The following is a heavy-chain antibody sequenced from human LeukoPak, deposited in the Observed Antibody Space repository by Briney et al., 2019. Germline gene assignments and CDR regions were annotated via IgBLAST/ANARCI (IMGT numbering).Heavy chain of an antibody. D-gene: IGHD6-19*01. CDR3: ARDRSRSSSRYFDF. J-gene: IGHJ4*02. CDR2: IFYSGTT. Sequence: SDTLSLTCTVSGGSMNSYYWSWIRQPPGKGLEWIGYIFYSGTTDYNPSLKSRVTISVDASKNQFSLKVSSVTAADTAVYYCARDRSRSSSRYFDFWGQGTLVTVSP. V-gene: IGHV4-59*01. CDR1: GGSMNSYY.